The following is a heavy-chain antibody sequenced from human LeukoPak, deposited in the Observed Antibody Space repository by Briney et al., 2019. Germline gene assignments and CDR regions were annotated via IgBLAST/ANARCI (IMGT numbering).Heavy chain of an antibody. CDR1: GYTLTSYG. V-gene: IGHV1-18*01. CDR2: ISAYNGNT. D-gene: IGHD3-22*01. Sequence: ASVKVSCKASGYTLTSYGISWVRQAPGQGLEWMGWISAYNGNTNYAQKLQGRVTMTTDTSTSTAYMELRSLRSDDTAVYYCARVVWDMSSGYYSDYWGQGTLVTVSS. CDR3: ARVVWDMSSGYYSDY. J-gene: IGHJ4*02.